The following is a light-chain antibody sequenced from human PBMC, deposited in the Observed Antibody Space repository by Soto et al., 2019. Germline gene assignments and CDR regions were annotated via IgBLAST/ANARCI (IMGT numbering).Light chain of an antibody. CDR1: ESVSNY. Sequence: EIVMTQSPATLSVSPGERATLSCRASESVSNYLAWYQQKPGQAPRLLFHGASTMATGTPARFSGSGSGTEFTLTSSSLQSEDFAVYYYQQYNKWSWTFGQGTKVEIK. J-gene: IGKJ1*01. V-gene: IGKV3D-15*01. CDR2: GAS. CDR3: QQYNKWSWT.